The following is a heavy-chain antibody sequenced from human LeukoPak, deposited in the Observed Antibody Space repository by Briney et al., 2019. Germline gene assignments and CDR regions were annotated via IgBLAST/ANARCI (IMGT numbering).Heavy chain of an antibody. CDR3: ARGRGYCRGGSCYNYYFGMDV. J-gene: IGHJ6*02. CDR1: GGSFSGYY. V-gene: IGHV4-34*01. Sequence: SETLPLTCAVYGGSFSGYYWSWIRQPPGRGLEWIGEIIHNGNTNYDPSLKSRVTISVDTSKNHFSLKLTSVTAADTAVYYCARGRGYCRGGSCYNYYFGMDVWGQGTTVTVSS. D-gene: IGHD2-15*01. CDR2: IIHNGNT.